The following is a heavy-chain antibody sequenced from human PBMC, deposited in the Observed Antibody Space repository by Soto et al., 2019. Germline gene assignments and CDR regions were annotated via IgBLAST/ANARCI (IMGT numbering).Heavy chain of an antibody. J-gene: IGHJ5*02. D-gene: IGHD1-1*01. Sequence: GGSLRLSCAASGFIFSSYGMHWVRQAPGKGLEWVAVIWYDGSNKYYADSVKGRFTISRDNSKNTLYLQMNSLRAEDTAVYYCAADRRPTDHHNWVDPWGQGTLVTVSS. CDR1: GFIFSSYG. CDR2: IWYDGSNK. V-gene: IGHV3-33*01. CDR3: AADRRPTDHHNWVDP.